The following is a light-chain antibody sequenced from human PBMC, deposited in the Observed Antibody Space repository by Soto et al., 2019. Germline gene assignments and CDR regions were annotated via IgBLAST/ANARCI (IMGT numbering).Light chain of an antibody. CDR1: SSNIGAGYD. CDR2: GDS. J-gene: IGLJ3*02. Sequence: QSVLTQPPSVSGAPGQRVTISCTGSSSNIGAGYDVHWYQQLPGTAPKLLICGDSNRPSGVPDRFSGSKSGASASLAITGLQAEDEADYYCQSYDSGLGYSTVFGGGTKLTVL. CDR3: QSYDSGLGYSTV. V-gene: IGLV1-40*01.